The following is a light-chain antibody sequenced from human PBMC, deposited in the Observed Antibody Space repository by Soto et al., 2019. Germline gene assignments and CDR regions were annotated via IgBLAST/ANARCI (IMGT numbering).Light chain of an antibody. CDR1: QSISSW. Sequence: DIQMTQSPSTLSASVGDRVTITCRASQSISSWLAWYQQKPGKAPNLLIYDASSLESGVPSRFSGSGSGTEFTLTISSLQPDDFATYYCQQYNSYSYTFGQGTELEI. CDR2: DAS. J-gene: IGKJ2*01. CDR3: QQYNSYSYT. V-gene: IGKV1-5*01.